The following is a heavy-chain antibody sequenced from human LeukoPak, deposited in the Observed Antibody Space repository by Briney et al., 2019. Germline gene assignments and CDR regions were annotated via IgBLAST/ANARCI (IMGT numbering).Heavy chain of an antibody. V-gene: IGHV3-33*01. CDR3: ARGEWELPN. CDR1: GFTFSSYG. CDR2: IWYDGSNK. D-gene: IGHD1-26*01. Sequence: GGSLRLSCAASGFTFSSYGMHWVRQAPGKGLEWVAVIWYDGSNKYYADSVKGRFTISRDNSKNTLYLQMNSLRAEGTAVYYCARGEWELPNWGQGTLVTVSS. J-gene: IGHJ4*02.